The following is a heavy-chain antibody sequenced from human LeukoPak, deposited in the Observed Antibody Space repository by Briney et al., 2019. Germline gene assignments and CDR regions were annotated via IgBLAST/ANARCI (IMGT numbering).Heavy chain of an antibody. D-gene: IGHD3-10*01. CDR1: GFTFSSYA. J-gene: IGHJ4*02. Sequence: GGSLRLSCAASGFTFSSYAMTWVRQAPGKGLQWVSAISGDATGTYYADSVKGRFTISRDNSKNTLYLQMNSLRAEDTAVYYCALNYRDFDYWGQGTLVTVSS. CDR2: ISGDATGT. V-gene: IGHV3-23*01. CDR3: ALNYRDFDY.